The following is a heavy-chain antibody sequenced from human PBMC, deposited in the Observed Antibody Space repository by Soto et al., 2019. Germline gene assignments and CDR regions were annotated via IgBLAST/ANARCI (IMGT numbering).Heavy chain of an antibody. V-gene: IGHV4-61*01. CDR2: IYYSGST. J-gene: IGHJ4*02. D-gene: IGHD3-22*01. CDR3: ARESYDSSGYSVY. CDR1: GGSVSSGSYY. Sequence: SETLSLTCTVSGGSVSSGSYYWSWIRQPPGKGLEWIGYIYYSGSTNYNPSLKSRVTISVDTSKNQFSLKLSSVTAADTAVYYCARESYDSSGYSVYWGQGTLVTVSS.